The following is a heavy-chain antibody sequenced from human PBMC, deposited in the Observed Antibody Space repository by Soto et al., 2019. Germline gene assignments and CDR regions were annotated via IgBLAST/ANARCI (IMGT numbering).Heavy chain of an antibody. CDR1: GFSLSNARMG. V-gene: IGHV2-26*01. CDR2: IFSNDEK. J-gene: IGHJ4*02. D-gene: IGHD6-19*01. Sequence: PTLVNPTETLTLTCTVSGFSLSNARMGVSWIRQPPGKALEWLAHIFSNDEKSYSTSLKSRLTISKDTSKSQVVLTMTNMDPVDTATYSCARMTAAPGYSSGWYPGPDYWGQGTLVTVSS. CDR3: ARMTAAPGYSSGWYPGPDY.